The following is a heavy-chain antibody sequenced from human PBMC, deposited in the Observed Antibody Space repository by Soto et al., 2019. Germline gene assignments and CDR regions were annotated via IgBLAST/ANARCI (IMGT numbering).Heavy chain of an antibody. CDR1: GYTFTSYG. J-gene: IGHJ5*02. CDR3: ARVPYDFWSGYSPDWFDP. V-gene: IGHV1-18*01. D-gene: IGHD3-3*01. CDR2: ISAYNGNT. Sequence: ASVKVSCKXSGYTFTSYGISWVRQAPGQGLEWMGWISAYNGNTNYAQKLQGRVTMTTDTSTSTAYMELRSLRSDDTAVYYCARVPYDFWSGYSPDWFDPWGQGTLVTVSS.